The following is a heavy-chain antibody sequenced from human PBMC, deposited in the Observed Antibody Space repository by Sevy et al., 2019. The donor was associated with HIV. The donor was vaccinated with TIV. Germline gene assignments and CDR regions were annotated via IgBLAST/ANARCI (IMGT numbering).Heavy chain of an antibody. CDR3: ARGSSSGWYNYYYGMDV. CDR2: MNPNSGNT. CDR1: GYTFTSYD. V-gene: IGHV1-8*01. Sequence: ASVKVSCKASGYTFTSYDINWVRQATGQGLEWMGWMNPNSGNTGYAQKFQGRVTMTRNTSISTAYMELSSLRSEDTVVYYCARGSSSGWYNYYYGMDVWGQGTTVTVSS. D-gene: IGHD6-19*01. J-gene: IGHJ6*02.